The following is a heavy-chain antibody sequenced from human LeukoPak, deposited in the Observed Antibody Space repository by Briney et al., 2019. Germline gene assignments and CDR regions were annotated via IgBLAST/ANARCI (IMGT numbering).Heavy chain of an antibody. V-gene: IGHV4-4*07. CDR2: IYTGGST. D-gene: IGHD6-13*01. J-gene: IGHJ5*02. CDR1: GGSISSYY. Sequence: PSETLSLTCTVSGGSISSYYWSWIRQPAGKGLEWIGRIYTGGSTNYNPSLKSRVTMSVDTSKNQFSLKLSSVTAADTAVYYCARGNKGYSSSWQTPWGSGYNWFDPWGQGTLVTVSS. CDR3: ARGNKGYSSSWQTPWGSGYNWFDP.